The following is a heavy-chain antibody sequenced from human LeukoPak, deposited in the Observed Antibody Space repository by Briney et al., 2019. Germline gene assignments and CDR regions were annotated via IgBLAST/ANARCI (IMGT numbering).Heavy chain of an antibody. CDR3: ARAREPLVYTYYFDF. Sequence: SETLPLTCTVSGGSISSSSYYWGWIRQPPGKGLEWIGSIYYSGSTYYNPSLKSRVTISVDTSKNQFSLKLSSVTAADTAVYYCARAREPLVYTYYFDFWGQGTLVTVSS. CDR1: GGSISSSSYY. V-gene: IGHV4-39*07. J-gene: IGHJ4*02. D-gene: IGHD6-13*01. CDR2: IYYSGST.